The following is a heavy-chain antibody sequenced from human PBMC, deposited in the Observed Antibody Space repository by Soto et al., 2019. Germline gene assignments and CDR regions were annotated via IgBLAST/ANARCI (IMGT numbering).Heavy chain of an antibody. CDR3: ASIPRYCTKFRPCWFDP. Sequence: PGGSLRLSFAASGFTFSSYWMHWVRQDPGKGLVWVSRINSDGSSTSYADSVKGRFTISRDNAKNTLYLQMNSLRAEDTAVYYCASIPRYCTKFRPCWFDPGGQGTLVTVSS. D-gene: IGHD2-8*01. CDR1: GFTFSSYW. V-gene: IGHV3-74*01. J-gene: IGHJ5*02. CDR2: INSDGSST.